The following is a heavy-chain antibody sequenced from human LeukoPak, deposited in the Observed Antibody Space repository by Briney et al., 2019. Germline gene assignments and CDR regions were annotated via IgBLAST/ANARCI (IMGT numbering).Heavy chain of an antibody. J-gene: IGHJ4*02. CDR1: GFTFSSYS. V-gene: IGHV3-48*01. CDR3: AKTKHGSSGWYSCLDY. CDR2: ISSSSSTI. D-gene: IGHD6-19*01. Sequence: GGSLRLSCAASGFTFSSYSMNWVRQAPGKGLEWVSYISSSSSTIYYADSVKGRFTISRDNSKNTLYLQMNSLRAEDTAVYYCAKTKHGSSGWYSCLDYWGQGTLVTVSS.